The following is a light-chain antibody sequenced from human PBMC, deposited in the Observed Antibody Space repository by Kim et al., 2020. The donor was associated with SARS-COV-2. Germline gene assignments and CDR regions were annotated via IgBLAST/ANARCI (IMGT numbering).Light chain of an antibody. Sequence: EIVMTQSPATLSVSPGERATLSCRASQSVSSNLAWYQQKPGHAPRLLIYGASTRATGIPARFSGSGSGTEFTLTISSLQSEDVAVYYCQQYNNWPPLTFGGGTKVDIK. CDR2: GAS. CDR1: QSVSSN. J-gene: IGKJ4*01. CDR3: QQYNNWPPLT. V-gene: IGKV3-15*01.